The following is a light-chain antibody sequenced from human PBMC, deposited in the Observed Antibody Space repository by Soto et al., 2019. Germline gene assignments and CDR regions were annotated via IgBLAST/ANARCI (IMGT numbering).Light chain of an antibody. Sequence: QLVLTQLPSASASLGASVTLTCTLSSGYSNYKVDWYQQRPGKGPRFVMRVGTGGIVGSKGDGIPDRFSVLGSGLNRYLTIKNIQEEDESDYHCGADHGSGSNFVYVVFGGGTKLTVL. CDR2: VGTGGIVG. J-gene: IGLJ2*01. V-gene: IGLV9-49*01. CDR1: SGYSNYK. CDR3: GADHGSGSNFVYVV.